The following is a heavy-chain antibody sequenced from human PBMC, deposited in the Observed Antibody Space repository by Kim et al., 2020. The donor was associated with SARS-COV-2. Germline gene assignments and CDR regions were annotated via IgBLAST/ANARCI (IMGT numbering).Heavy chain of an antibody. D-gene: IGHD4-17*01. CDR2: SH. Sequence: SHTYTPSHKSRVTISVDTSKIHFSLKLGSVTAADPAVYYCARGLRCLDYWGHGTLVTVSS. J-gene: IGHJ4*01. CDR3: ARGLRCLDY. V-gene: IGHV4-34*13.